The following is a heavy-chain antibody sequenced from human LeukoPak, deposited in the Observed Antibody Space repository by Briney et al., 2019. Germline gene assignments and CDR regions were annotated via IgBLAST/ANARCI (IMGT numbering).Heavy chain of an antibody. V-gene: IGHV3-30-3*01. J-gene: IGHJ3*02. D-gene: IGHD5-18*01. CDR3: ARPGYPRGYSYGWGAFDI. CDR2: ISYDGSNK. CDR1: GFTFSSYA. Sequence: PGGTLRLSCAASGFTFSSYAMHWVRQAPGKGLEWVAVISYDGSNKYYADSVKGRFTISRDNSKNTLYLQMNSLRAEDTAVYYCARPGYPRGYSYGWGAFDIWGQGTMVTVSS.